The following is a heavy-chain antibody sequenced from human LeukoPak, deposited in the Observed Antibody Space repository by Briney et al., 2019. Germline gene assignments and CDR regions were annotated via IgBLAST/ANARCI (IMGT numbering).Heavy chain of an antibody. Sequence: GGSLRLSCAASGFTFRSYAMTWVRQSPGKGLEWVSAIGGSGGTTYYADSVKGRFTISRDNSKNTLYLQMNSLRAEDTAVYYCSKDRGGTYGDYFDYWGQGPLVTVSS. CDR1: GFTFRSYA. CDR3: SKDRGGTYGDYFDY. D-gene: IGHD4-17*01. J-gene: IGHJ4*02. V-gene: IGHV3-23*01. CDR2: IGGSGGTT.